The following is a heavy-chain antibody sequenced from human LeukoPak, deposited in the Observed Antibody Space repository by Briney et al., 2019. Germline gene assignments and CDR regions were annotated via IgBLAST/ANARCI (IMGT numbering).Heavy chain of an antibody. CDR2: ISLTGRT. D-gene: IGHD1-26*01. V-gene: IGHV4-4*02. J-gene: IGHJ4*02. Sequence: KPSETLSLTCGVSGGSISSTNWWSWVRPPPGQGLEWIGEISLTGRTNYNPSLNGRVTMSLGESRNHLSLSLTSVTAADTAIYYCSRESGAFCPFGYWGQGTLVIVPP. CDR1: GGSISSTNW. CDR3: SRESGAFCPFGY.